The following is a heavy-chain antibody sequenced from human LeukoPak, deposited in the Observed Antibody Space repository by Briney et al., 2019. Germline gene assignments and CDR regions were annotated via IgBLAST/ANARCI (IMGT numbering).Heavy chain of an antibody. CDR1: GFTFSDYY. CDR2: ISSGGSTI. J-gene: IGHJ4*02. Sequence: PGGSLRLSCAVSGFTFSDYYMSWIRQAPGKGLEWVSYISSGGSTISHADSVKGRFTISRDNAENSLYLQMNSLRAEDTAVYYWATTAVAGRYFVYRVQGTLVTVSS. D-gene: IGHD2-15*01. CDR3: ATTAVAGRYFVY. V-gene: IGHV3-11*01.